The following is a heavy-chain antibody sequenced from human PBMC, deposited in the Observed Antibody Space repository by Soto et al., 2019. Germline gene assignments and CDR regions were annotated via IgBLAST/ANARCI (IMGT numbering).Heavy chain of an antibody. Sequence: EVQLAESGGGLVKPGGSLRLSCVGSGFTFSTYSMNWVRQAPGKGLEWVAFISSSGSTITYADSVKGRFTISRENAKNSVYLQMNSLRDEDTALYYWAKLPLLRVVDNWFAPWGQGTQVTVSS. CDR1: GFTFSTYS. CDR2: ISSSGSTI. V-gene: IGHV3-48*02. CDR3: AKLPLLRVVDNWFAP. J-gene: IGHJ5*02. D-gene: IGHD5-12*01.